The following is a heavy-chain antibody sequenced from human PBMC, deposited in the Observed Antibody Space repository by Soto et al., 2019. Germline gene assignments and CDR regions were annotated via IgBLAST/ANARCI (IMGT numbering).Heavy chain of an antibody. CDR2: IYYSGST. D-gene: IGHD3-3*01. V-gene: IGHV4-39*01. CDR3: ARRISESGYKGDNWFDP. CDR1: GGSISSSSYY. Sequence: PSETLSLTCTVSGGSISSSSYYWGWIRQPPGKGLEWIGSIYYSGSTYYNPSLKSRVTISVDTSKNQFSLKLSSVTAADTAVYYCARRISESGYKGDNWFDPWGQGTLVTVSS. J-gene: IGHJ5*02.